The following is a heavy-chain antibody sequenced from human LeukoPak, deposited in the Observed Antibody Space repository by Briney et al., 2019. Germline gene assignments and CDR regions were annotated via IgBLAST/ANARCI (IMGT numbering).Heavy chain of an antibody. CDR2: INPNSGGT. V-gene: IGHV1-2*02. Sequence: ASVKVSCKVSGHTFIGYHIHWVRQAPGQGLEWMGWINPNSGGTSDAQKFQGRITITRDTSISTVYMELSRLRSDDTAVYYCARGDSGYGYWGQGTLVTVSS. D-gene: IGHD5-12*01. CDR3: ARGDSGYGY. J-gene: IGHJ4*02. CDR1: GHTFIGYH.